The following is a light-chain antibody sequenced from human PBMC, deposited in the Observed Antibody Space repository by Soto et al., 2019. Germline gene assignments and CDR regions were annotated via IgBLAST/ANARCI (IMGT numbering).Light chain of an antibody. CDR2: DAV. J-gene: IGKJ2*01. Sequence: EIVLTQSPGTRSLSPGEGATLSCRASQSVTGTNLAWYQQRPGQAPRLLIYDAVRRATGIPDRFSGSGSGTDFTLTISRLEPEDFAVYYCHQYGSSLGTFGQGTKVDIK. CDR3: HQYGSSLGT. V-gene: IGKV3-20*01. CDR1: QSVTGTN.